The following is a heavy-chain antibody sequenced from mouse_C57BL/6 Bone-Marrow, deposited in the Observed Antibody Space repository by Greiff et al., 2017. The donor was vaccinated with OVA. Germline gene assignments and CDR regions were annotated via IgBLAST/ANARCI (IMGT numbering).Heavy chain of an antibody. CDR2: IYPGSGST. J-gene: IGHJ1*03. V-gene: IGHV1-55*01. Sequence: PGQGLEWIGDIYPGSGSTNYNEKFKSKATLTVDTSSSTAYMQLSSLTSEDSAVYYCARRLRRPYWYFDVWGTGTTVTVSS. D-gene: IGHD2-4*01. CDR3: ARRLRRPYWYFDV.